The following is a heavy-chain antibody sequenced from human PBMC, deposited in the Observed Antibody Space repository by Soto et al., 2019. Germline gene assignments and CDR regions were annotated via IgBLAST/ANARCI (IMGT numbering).Heavy chain of an antibody. D-gene: IGHD4-17*01. Sequence: VQLFESGGGLVQPGGSLRLSCAASGFTFSSYGMHWVRQAPGKGLEWVAVIWYDGSNKYYADSVKGRFTISRDNSKNTLYLQMNSLRAEDTAVYYCARGLSVYGALPDYWGQGTLVTVSS. V-gene: IGHV3-33*08. J-gene: IGHJ4*02. CDR1: GFTFSSYG. CDR2: IWYDGSNK. CDR3: ARGLSVYGALPDY.